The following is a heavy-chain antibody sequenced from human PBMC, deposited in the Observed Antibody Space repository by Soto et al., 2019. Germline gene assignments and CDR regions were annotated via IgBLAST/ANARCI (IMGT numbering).Heavy chain of an antibody. Sequence: GGSLRLSCAASGFTFSSYAMHWVRQAPGKGLEWVAVISYDGSNKYYADSVKGRFTISRDNSKNTLYLQMNSLRAEDTAVYYCARSTARRIVYDIWGQGTMVTVSS. V-gene: IGHV3-30-3*01. D-gene: IGHD6-6*01. CDR1: GFTFSSYA. CDR2: ISYDGSNK. J-gene: IGHJ3*02. CDR3: ARSTARRIVYDI.